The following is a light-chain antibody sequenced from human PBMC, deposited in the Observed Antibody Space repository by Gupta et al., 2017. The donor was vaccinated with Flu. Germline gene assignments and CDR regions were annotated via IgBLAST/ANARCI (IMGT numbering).Light chain of an antibody. CDR1: QSLSSW. Sequence: DIQMTQSPSTLSASVGDRVTITCRASQSLSSWLAWYQQKPGKAPKLLVYKASTIESGVPSRFSGRGSGTEFTLTISGLQPDDFATYYCQQYSTYSWTFGQGTKVEIK. V-gene: IGKV1-5*03. CDR2: KAS. J-gene: IGKJ1*01. CDR3: QQYSTYSWT.